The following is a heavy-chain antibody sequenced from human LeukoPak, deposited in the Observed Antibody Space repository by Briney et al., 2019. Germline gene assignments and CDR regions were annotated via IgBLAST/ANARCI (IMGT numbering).Heavy chain of an antibody. CDR1: GGSISSYY. Sequence: PSETLSLTCTVSGGSISSYYWSWIRQPPGKGLEWIGYIYYSGSTNYNPSLKSRVTMSVDTSKNQFSLKLSSVTAADTAVYYCARGVAITRNYYGSGSYYKLGDYYYMDVWGKGTTVTISS. D-gene: IGHD3-10*01. J-gene: IGHJ6*03. V-gene: IGHV4-59*01. CDR2: IYYSGST. CDR3: ARGVAITRNYYGSGSYYKLGDYYYMDV.